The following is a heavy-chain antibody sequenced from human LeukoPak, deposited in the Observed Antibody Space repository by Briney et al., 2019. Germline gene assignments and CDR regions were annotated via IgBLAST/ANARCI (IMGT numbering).Heavy chain of an antibody. CDR3: ARAYYYGSGSYGLDY. J-gene: IGHJ4*02. CDR2: IYSSGST. D-gene: IGHD3-10*01. CDR1: GGSISSYY. Sequence: PSETLSLTCTVSGGSISSYYWSWIRQPPGKGLEWIGYIYSSGSTNYNPSLKSRLTISVDASKNQLSLKLTSVTAADTAVYYCARAYYYGSGSYGLDYWGQGTLVTVST. V-gene: IGHV4-59*01.